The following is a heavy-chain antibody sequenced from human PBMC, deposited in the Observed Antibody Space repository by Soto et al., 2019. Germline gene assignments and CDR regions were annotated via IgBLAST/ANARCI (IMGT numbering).Heavy chain of an antibody. CDR3: ARDPQMRAFDI. CDR2: ISSNSGAI. Sequence: GGSLRLSCAASGFTFSSYTFNWVRQAPGKGLEWVSYISSNSGAIYYADSVKGRFTISRDHAKNSLFLQMNSLRAEDTAVYYCARDPQMRAFDIWGQGTMVTVSS. J-gene: IGHJ3*02. CDR1: GFTFSSYT. V-gene: IGHV3-48*01.